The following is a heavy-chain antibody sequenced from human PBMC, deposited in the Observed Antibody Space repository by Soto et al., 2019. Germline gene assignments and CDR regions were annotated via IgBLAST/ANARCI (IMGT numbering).Heavy chain of an antibody. J-gene: IGHJ4*02. V-gene: IGHV3-30-3*01. D-gene: IGHD2-15*01. CDR2: ISYDGSNK. Sequence: GGSLRLSCAASGFTFSSYAMHWVRQSPGKGLERVAVISYDGSNKYYADSVKGRFTISRDNSKNKLYLQMNSLRAEDTAVYYCATATDFDYWGQGTLVTVSS. CDR1: GFTFSSYA. CDR3: ATATDFDY.